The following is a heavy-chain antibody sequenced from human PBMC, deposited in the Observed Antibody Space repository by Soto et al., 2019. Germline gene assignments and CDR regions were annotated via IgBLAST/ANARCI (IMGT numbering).Heavy chain of an antibody. Sequence: PGGSLRLSCAASGFTFSSYAISWVRQAPGKGLEWVSAISGSGGSTYYADSVKGRFTISRDNSKNTLYLQMNSLRAEDTAVYYCAKGYYDILTGYLNYYGMDVWGQGTTVTVSS. D-gene: IGHD3-9*01. J-gene: IGHJ6*02. CDR1: GFTFSSYA. CDR3: AKGYYDILTGYLNYYGMDV. CDR2: ISGSGGST. V-gene: IGHV3-23*01.